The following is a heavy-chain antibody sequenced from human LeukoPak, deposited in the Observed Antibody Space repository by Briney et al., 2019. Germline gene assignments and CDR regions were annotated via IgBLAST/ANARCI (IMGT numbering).Heavy chain of an antibody. V-gene: IGHV3-7*01. D-gene: IGHD5-12*01. CDR2: IKQDGSAK. J-gene: IGHJ3*02. CDR3: ARVNPLVAPGALDI. Sequence: GGSLRLSCVASGFTFSKYWMTWVRQAPGKGLAWVANIKQDGSAKYYMDSVKGRFAISRANAKNSLYLRMNSLGAEDTAVYYCARVNPLVAPGALDIWGQGTMVAVSS. CDR1: GFTFSKYW.